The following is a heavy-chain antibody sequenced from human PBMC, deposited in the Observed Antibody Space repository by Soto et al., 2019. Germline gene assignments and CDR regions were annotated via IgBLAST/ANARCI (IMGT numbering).Heavy chain of an antibody. CDR3: ARDLTAADY. Sequence: QVQLMQSGAEVKKPGASVTISCKASGYTFTSYYIHWVRQAPRQGLEWMAIINPSGGSTNYAQKFQGRVTVTRDTSTSTVTMGLSSLGSEDTAVYYCARDLTAADYWGQGTLVTVSS. V-gene: IGHV1-46*01. D-gene: IGHD2-21*02. CDR1: GYTFTSYY. CDR2: INPSGGST. J-gene: IGHJ4*02.